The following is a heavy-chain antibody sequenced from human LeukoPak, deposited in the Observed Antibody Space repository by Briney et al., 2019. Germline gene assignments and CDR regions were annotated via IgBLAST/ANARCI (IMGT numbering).Heavy chain of an antibody. CDR1: GFTFSNYV. CDR2: ISYDGSNK. V-gene: IGHV3-30*04. D-gene: IGHD3-10*01. Sequence: GGSLRLSCAASGFTFSNYVMHWVHQAPGKRLEWVAIISYDGSNKYYADSVEGRFTISRDNSKNSLYLQMNSLRAEDTALYYCARGGVSSRNDYWGQGTLVTVSS. J-gene: IGHJ4*02. CDR3: ARGGVSSRNDY.